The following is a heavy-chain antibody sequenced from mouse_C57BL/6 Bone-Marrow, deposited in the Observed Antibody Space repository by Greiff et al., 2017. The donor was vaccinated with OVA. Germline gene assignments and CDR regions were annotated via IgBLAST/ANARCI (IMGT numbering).Heavy chain of an antibody. CDR1: GYTFTDHT. Sequence: VKVVESDAELVKPGASVKISCKVSGYTFTDHTIHWMKQRPEQGLEWIGYIYPRDGSSRYNEKFKGKATVTEDKSSSTAYMQLNSLTSEDSAVFFCARRTTVGYFDVWGTGTTVTVSS. CDR3: ARRTTVGYFDV. V-gene: IGHV1-78*01. J-gene: IGHJ1*03. CDR2: IYPRDGSS. D-gene: IGHD1-1*01.